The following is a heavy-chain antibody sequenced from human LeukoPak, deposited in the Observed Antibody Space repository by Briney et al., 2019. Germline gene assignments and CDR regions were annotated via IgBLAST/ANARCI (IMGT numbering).Heavy chain of an antibody. CDR3: ARDNPGYGAYYN. CDR1: GFTFNTYW. V-gene: IGHV3-7*01. CDR2: IKDDGSAK. J-gene: IGHJ4*02. Sequence: GGSLRLSCAASGFTFNTYWMTWVRQAPGKGPEWVCNIKDDGSAKYYVESVKGRFTISRDNAKNSLYLQMNNLRVEDTAVYYCARDNPGYGAYYNWGQGTRVTVSS. D-gene: IGHD3-10*01.